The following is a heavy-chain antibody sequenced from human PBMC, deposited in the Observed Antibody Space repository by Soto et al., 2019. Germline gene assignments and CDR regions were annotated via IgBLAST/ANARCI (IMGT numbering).Heavy chain of an antibody. CDR1: GDSVSSSNYY. V-gene: IGHV4-39*01. CDR3: SKTDYYYYGIDL. CDR2: IYYGGST. J-gene: IGHJ6*02. Sequence: SETLSLTCTVSGDSVSSSNYYWGWIRQPPGKGLEWIGSIYYGGSTFYNPSLKSRVTISVDTSKNQFSLRLSSVTAADTAVYYCSKTDYYYYGIDLWVQGTTVTVSS.